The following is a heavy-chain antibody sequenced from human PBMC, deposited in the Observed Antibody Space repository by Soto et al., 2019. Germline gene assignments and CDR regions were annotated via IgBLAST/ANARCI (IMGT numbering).Heavy chain of an antibody. CDR3: ARHRGLGYCSGGSCPFYGMDV. D-gene: IGHD2-15*01. V-gene: IGHV5-51*01. Sequence: GESLKISCKGSGYSFTSYWIGWVRQMPGKGLEWMGIIYPGDSDTRYSPSFQGQVTISADKSISTAYLQWSSLKASDTAMYYCARHRGLGYCSGGSCPFYGMDVWGQGTTVTV. CDR2: IYPGDSDT. J-gene: IGHJ6*02. CDR1: GYSFTSYW.